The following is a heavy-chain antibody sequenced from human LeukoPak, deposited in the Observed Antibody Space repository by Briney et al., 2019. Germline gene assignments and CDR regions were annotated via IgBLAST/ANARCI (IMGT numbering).Heavy chain of an antibody. D-gene: IGHD4-23*01. J-gene: IGHJ5*02. V-gene: IGHV4-59*08. CDR1: SASVCFLD. Sequence: SETLSLTCTLSSASVCFLDSSWIRQPPGKGLEWIAYIYNSGNTNYNPSLKSRVPISADTPNNQFSLKLSCVTAADTAVYYCAVVYGGGAGVAWGREALVTVSS. CDR2: IYNSGNT. CDR3: AVVYGGGAGVA.